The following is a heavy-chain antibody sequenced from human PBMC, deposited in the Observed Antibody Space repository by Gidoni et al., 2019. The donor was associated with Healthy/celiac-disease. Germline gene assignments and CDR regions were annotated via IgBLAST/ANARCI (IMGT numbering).Heavy chain of an antibody. CDR1: GGSISSGSYY. J-gene: IGHJ4*02. Sequence: QVQLQESGPGLVKPSQTLSLTCTVSGGSISSGSYYWSWIRQPAGKRLEWIGRIYTSGSTNYNPSLKSRVTMSVDTSKNQFSLKLSSVTAADTAVYYCARANSSGWYGSFDYWGQGTLVTVSS. CDR3: ARANSSGWYGSFDY. D-gene: IGHD6-19*01. CDR2: IYTSGST. V-gene: IGHV4-61*02.